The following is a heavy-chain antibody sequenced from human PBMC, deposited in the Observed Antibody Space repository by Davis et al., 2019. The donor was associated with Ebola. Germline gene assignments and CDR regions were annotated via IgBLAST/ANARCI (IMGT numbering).Heavy chain of an antibody. D-gene: IGHD3-3*01. Sequence: AASVKVSCKSSGDTFNTYSISWIRQAPGQGLEWMGGIIPLFGTPNYAQKFQGRATITADKFASTVFMELSSLRSEDTAVYYCASEGGVVITHNWFDPWGQGTLVTVSS. CDR3: ASEGGVVITHNWFDP. V-gene: IGHV1-69*06. J-gene: IGHJ5*02. CDR2: IIPLFGTP. CDR1: GDTFNTYS.